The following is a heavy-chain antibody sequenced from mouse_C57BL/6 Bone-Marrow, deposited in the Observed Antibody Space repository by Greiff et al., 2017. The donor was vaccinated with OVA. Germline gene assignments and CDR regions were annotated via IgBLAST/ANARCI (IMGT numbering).Heavy chain of an antibody. CDR2: IYPSDSET. D-gene: IGHD2-3*01. J-gene: IGHJ2*01. V-gene: IGHV1-61*01. CDR3: ARQDGYYVFDY. Sequence: VQLQQPGAELVRPGSSVKLSCKASGYTFTSYWMDWVKQRPGQGLEWIGNIYPSDSETHYNQKFKDKATLTVDKSSSTAYMQLISLTSEDSAVYYCARQDGYYVFDYWGQGTTLTVSS. CDR1: GYTFTSYW.